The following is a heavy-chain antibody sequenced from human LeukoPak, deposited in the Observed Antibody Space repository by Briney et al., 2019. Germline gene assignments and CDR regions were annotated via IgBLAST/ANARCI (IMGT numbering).Heavy chain of an antibody. CDR2: INHSGSA. D-gene: IGHD3-22*01. CDR3: ARSNYYDSKDRPYGY. CDR1: GGSISSSSYY. V-gene: IGHV4-39*02. J-gene: IGHJ4*02. Sequence: SETLSLTCTVSGGSISSSSYYWGWIRQPPGKGLEWIGEINHSGSANYNPSLKSRVTISVDTSKNHFSLNLSSVTAADTAVYYCARSNYYDSKDRPYGYWGQGTLVTVSS.